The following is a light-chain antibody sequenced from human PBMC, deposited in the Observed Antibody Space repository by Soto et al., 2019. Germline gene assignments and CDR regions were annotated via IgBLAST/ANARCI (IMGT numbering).Light chain of an antibody. Sequence: QSALTQPASVSGSPGQSITISCSGTSSDIGGYNYVSWYQQHPGKAPKLMIYDVTNRPSGVSTRFSGSKSANTASLTISGLQAEDEADYYCSSFASSSPPDVFGTGTKVTVL. J-gene: IGLJ1*01. V-gene: IGLV2-14*03. CDR2: DVT. CDR3: SSFASSSPPDV. CDR1: SSDIGGYNY.